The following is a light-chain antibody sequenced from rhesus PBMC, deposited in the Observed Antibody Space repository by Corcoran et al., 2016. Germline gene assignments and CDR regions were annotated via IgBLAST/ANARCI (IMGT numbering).Light chain of an antibody. J-gene: IGKJ2*01. Sequence: DIQMTQSPSSLSASVGDRVTITCQASQGIRNNLAWYQQKPGKVPKLLIYAASTLQSGVPSRFSGSGSGTEFTLTISSLQPEDFATYYCQHGYGYSFGQGTKVEIK. CDR3: QHGYGYS. CDR2: AAS. V-gene: IGKV1S17*01. CDR1: QGIRNN.